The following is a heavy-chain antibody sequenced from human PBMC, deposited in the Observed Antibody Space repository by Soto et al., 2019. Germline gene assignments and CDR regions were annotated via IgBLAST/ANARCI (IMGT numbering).Heavy chain of an antibody. Sequence: EVRLLESGGGLVQPGGSLRLSCAASGFTFSVYARSWVRQAPGKGLEWVSGIRGSGDSTHYADSVKGRFTVSRDNSKSMLYLQTNSLRAEDTAIYYCAKALYGGFTYWGQGTLVTVSS. D-gene: IGHD3-10*01. CDR3: AKALYGGFTY. J-gene: IGHJ4*02. CDR1: GFTFSVYA. CDR2: IRGSGDST. V-gene: IGHV3-23*01.